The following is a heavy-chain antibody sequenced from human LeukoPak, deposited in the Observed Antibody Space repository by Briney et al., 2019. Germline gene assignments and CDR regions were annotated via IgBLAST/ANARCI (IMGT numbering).Heavy chain of an antibody. Sequence: SETLFLTCAVYGGSFSGYYWSWIRQPPGKGLEWIGEINHSGSTNYNPSLKSRVTISVDTSKNQFSLKLSSVTAADTAVYYCAKGINRRGYSYGLGGDYWGQGTLVTVSS. CDR1: GGSFSGYY. CDR3: AKGINRRGYSYGLGGDY. CDR2: INHSGST. D-gene: IGHD5-18*01. V-gene: IGHV4-34*01. J-gene: IGHJ4*02.